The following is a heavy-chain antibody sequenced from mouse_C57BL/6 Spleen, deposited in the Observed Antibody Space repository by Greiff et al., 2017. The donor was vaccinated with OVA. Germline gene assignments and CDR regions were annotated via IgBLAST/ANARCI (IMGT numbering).Heavy chain of an antibody. J-gene: IGHJ2*01. Sequence: VQLQQSGAELVKPGASVKLSCTASGFTIKDYYMHWVKQRTEQGLEWIGRIDPAAGETKYAPKFQGKATITADPSSNTAYLQLSSLTSEDTAVYYCARSYYCGSSAYYFDYWGQGTTLTVSS. CDR1: GFTIKDYY. CDR2: IDPAAGET. V-gene: IGHV14-2*01. CDR3: ARSYYCGSSAYYFDY. D-gene: IGHD1-1*01.